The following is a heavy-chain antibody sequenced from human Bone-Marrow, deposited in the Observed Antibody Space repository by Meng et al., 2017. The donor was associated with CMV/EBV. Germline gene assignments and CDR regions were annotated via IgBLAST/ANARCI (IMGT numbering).Heavy chain of an antibody. Sequence: ASVKVSCKASGYTFISYGISWVRQAPGQGLEWMGWISAYNDNTNYAQKLQGRVTMTTETSTSTAYLGLRSLRSDDTAVYYCARDVGWELLRRVLDYWGQGTLVTVSS. J-gene: IGHJ4*02. D-gene: IGHD1-26*01. CDR2: ISAYNDNT. CDR3: ARDVGWELLRRVLDY. V-gene: IGHV1-18*01. CDR1: GYTFISYG.